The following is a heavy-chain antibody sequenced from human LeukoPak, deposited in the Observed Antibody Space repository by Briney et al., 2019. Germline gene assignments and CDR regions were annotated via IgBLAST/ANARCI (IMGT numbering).Heavy chain of an antibody. J-gene: IGHJ4*02. Sequence: GGSLRLSCAASGFTFSSYWMHWVRQAPGKGLVWVSRINSDGSSTSYADSVKGRFTISRDNAKNTLYLQMNSLRAEDTAVYYCARYWEAERSGSSEFDYWGQGTLVTVSS. CDR1: GFTFSSYW. CDR2: INSDGSST. D-gene: IGHD1-26*01. V-gene: IGHV3-74*01. CDR3: ARYWEAERSGSSEFDY.